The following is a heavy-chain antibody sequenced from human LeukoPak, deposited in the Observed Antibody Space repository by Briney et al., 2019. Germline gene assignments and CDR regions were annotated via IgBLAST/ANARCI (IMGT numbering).Heavy chain of an antibody. J-gene: IGHJ4*02. CDR2: VYYSGST. D-gene: IGHD5-18*01. CDR1: GGSIGSSSYY. V-gene: IGHV4-39*01. CDR3: ARLIQPWEAYYFDY. Sequence: SETLPLTCTVSGGSIGSSSYYWGWVRQPPGKGLEWIGSVYYSGSTYYNPSLKSRVTISVDTSKNQFSLKLSSVTAADTAVYYCARLIQPWEAYYFDYWGQGTLVTVSS.